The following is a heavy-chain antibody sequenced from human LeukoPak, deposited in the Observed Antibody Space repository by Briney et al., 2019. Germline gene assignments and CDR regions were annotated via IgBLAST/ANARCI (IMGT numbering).Heavy chain of an antibody. Sequence: SETLSLTCTVSGGSISSSSYYWGWIRQPPGKGLEWIGSIYYSGSTYYNPSLKSRVTISVDTSKNQFSLKLSSVTAADTAVYYCARVHGSGSYEIDYWGQGSLVTVSS. CDR3: ARVHGSGSYEIDY. CDR1: GGSISSSSYY. V-gene: IGHV4-39*07. D-gene: IGHD3-10*01. J-gene: IGHJ4*02. CDR2: IYYSGST.